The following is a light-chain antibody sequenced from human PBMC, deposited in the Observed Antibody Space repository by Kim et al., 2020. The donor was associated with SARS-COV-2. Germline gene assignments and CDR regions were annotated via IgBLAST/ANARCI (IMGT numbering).Light chain of an antibody. V-gene: IGKV1-39*01. CDR2: AAS. J-gene: IGKJ3*01. Sequence: AYIGDRVTITCRASQGISTKVNWYQNKEGRAPKLLIYAASSCQSGVPSRFSGSGSGTDFTLTISSLQPEDFATYYCQQGHSTPLTFGPGTKVDIK. CDR1: QGISTK. CDR3: QQGHSTPLT.